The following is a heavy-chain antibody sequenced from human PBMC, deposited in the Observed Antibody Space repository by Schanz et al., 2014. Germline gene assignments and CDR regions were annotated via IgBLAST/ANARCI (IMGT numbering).Heavy chain of an antibody. D-gene: IGHD1-1*01. J-gene: IGHJ4*02. CDR2: ITYNGGTI. V-gene: IGHV3-48*01. Sequence: EVHLVESGGGLVQPGGSLRLSCAASGTTFSSHSFNWVRQAPGKGLEWISYITYNGGTIYYADSVKGRFTISRDNAKNSLYLEMNSLRAEDTALYYCARDRRNADLDYWGQGTLVTVSS. CDR3: ARDRRNADLDY. CDR1: GTTFSSHS.